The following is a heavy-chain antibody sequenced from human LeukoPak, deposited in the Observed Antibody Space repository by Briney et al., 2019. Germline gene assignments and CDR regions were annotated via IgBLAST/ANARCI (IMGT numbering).Heavy chain of an antibody. Sequence: SGGSLRLSCAASGFTFSSYTMNWVRQAPGKGLEWVSSISSISNHIYYADSVKGRFTISRDNSKNTLYLQMNSLRAEDTAVYYCATHSGILVGASDAFDIWGQGTMVTVSS. V-gene: IGHV3-21*04. CDR1: GFTFSSYT. J-gene: IGHJ3*02. CDR3: ATHSGILVGASDAFDI. D-gene: IGHD1-26*01. CDR2: ISSISNHI.